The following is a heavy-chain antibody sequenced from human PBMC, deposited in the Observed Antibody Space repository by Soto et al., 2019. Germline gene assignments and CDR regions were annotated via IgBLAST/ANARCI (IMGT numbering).Heavy chain of an antibody. CDR3: ARLQDSGFDY. D-gene: IGHD1-26*01. Sequence: SETLSLTCTVSGGSISSYYWSWIRQPPGKGLEWIGYIYYSGSTNYNPSLKSRVTISVDTSKNQFSLKLSSVTAADTAVYYCARLQDSGFDYWGQGTLVTVSS. V-gene: IGHV4-59*08. CDR1: GGSISSYY. J-gene: IGHJ4*02. CDR2: IYYSGST.